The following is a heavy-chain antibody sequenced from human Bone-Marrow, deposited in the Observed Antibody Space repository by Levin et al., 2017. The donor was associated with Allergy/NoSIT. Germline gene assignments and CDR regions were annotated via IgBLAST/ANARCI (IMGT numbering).Heavy chain of an antibody. Sequence: SETLSLTCTVSGGSVTRGSYYWSWIRQPPGKGLEWNGHISHSGNTRYNPSLKSRVTISVDSSKNQFSLNLISVTAADTAVYYCARDKVIPAANDFYYYGMDVWGQGTTVTVSS. V-gene: IGHV4-61*01. CDR3: ARDKVIPAANDFYYYGMDV. CDR1: GGSVTRGSYY. D-gene: IGHD2-2*01. CDR2: ISHSGNT. J-gene: IGHJ6*02.